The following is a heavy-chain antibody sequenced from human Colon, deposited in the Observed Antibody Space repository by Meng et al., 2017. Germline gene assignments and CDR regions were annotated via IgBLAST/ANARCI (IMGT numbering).Heavy chain of an antibody. CDR1: GFTFSSYW. V-gene: IGHV3-74*01. CDR2: INEDGIVT. CDR3: ARINYAEDS. D-gene: IGHD4-17*01. Sequence: EAQLVASGGGLVQPGGSLRLSCAASGFTFSSYWMHWVRQVPGKGLVWVSRINEDGIVTNYADSVKGRFTVSRDNAKNTLYLQMNSLRVEDTAVYYCARINYAEDSWGQGTLVTVSS. J-gene: IGHJ4*02.